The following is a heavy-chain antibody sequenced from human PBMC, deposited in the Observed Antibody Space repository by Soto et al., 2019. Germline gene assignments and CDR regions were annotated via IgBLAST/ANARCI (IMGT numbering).Heavy chain of an antibody. J-gene: IGHJ6*02. D-gene: IGHD3-10*01. CDR2: ISAYNGNT. CDR3: ARDLWFGELFDYYGMDV. CDR1: GYTFTSYG. Sequence: QVQLVQSGAEVKKPGASVKVSCKASGYTFTSYGISWVRQAPGQGLEWMGWISAYNGNTNYAQKLQGRVTMTTDTSTRTAYMELRSLRSDDTAVYYCARDLWFGELFDYYGMDVWGQGTTVTVSS. V-gene: IGHV1-18*01.